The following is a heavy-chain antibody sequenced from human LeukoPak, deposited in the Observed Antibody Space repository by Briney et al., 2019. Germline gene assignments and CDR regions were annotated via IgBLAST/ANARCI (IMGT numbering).Heavy chain of an antibody. J-gene: IGHJ4*02. V-gene: IGHV3-23*01. D-gene: IGHD6-13*01. Sequence: PGGSLRLSCAASGFTFSSYWMSWVRQAPGKGLEWISGISGGGSDTFYADSVKGRFTISRDNSKNTLYLQMNSLRAEDTAVYYCAKEGGLRSSWSFDYWGQGTLVTVSS. CDR1: GFTFSSYW. CDR3: AKEGGLRSSWSFDY. CDR2: ISGGGSDT.